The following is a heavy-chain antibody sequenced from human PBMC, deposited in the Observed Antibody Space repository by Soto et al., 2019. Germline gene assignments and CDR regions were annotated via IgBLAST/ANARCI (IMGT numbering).Heavy chain of an antibody. CDR3: ARLAGLATISYYFDY. CDR2: IYYRGNT. D-gene: IGHD3-9*01. J-gene: IGHJ4*02. CDR1: GDSINSDNYY. Sequence: LSETLSLTCSVSGDSINSDNYYWGWIRQPPGKGLEWIGSIYYRGNTYYNPSLKTRVTISLDKSKSQFSLKLNSVTAADSAVYFCARLAGLATISYYFDYWGQGTLVTVSS. V-gene: IGHV4-39*01.